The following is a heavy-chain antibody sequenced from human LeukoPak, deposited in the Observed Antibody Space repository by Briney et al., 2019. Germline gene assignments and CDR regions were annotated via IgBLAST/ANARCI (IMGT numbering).Heavy chain of an antibody. D-gene: IGHD6-13*01. CDR3: ARYSLPAYSSSPARGAFDI. J-gene: IGHJ3*02. V-gene: IGHV3-11*01. Sequence: GGSLRLSCAVSEFPFSKAWMSWVRQAPGKGLEWVSYISSSGSTIYYADSVKGRFTISRDNAKNSLYLQMNSLRAEDTAVYYCARYSLPAYSSSPARGAFDIWGQGTMVTVSS. CDR2: ISSSGSTI. CDR1: EFPFSKAW.